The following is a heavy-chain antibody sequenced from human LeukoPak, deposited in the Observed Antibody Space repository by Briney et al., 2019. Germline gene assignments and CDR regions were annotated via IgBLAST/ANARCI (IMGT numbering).Heavy chain of an antibody. J-gene: IGHJ4*02. CDR2: INQDGSEK. CDR1: GFTFTTYW. CDR3: ARVAKYYYGSETYYFFEH. V-gene: IGHV3-7*01. Sequence: GGSLRLSCAASGFTFTTYWMTWVRQAPGKGLEWVANINQDGSEKYFVDSVKGRFTIPRDNAKNSLYLQMNSLRVEDTAVYYCARVAKYYYGSETYYFFEHWGQGTPVTASS. D-gene: IGHD3-10*01.